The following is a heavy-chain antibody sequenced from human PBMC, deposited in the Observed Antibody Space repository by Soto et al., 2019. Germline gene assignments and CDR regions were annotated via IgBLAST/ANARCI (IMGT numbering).Heavy chain of an antibody. CDR1: GFSVSSNY. V-gene: IGHV3-66*01. CDR3: ARDMVRGMDV. CDR2: IVSGGST. Sequence: EVQLVESGGGLVQPGGSLRLSCAASGFSVSSNYMSWVRHAPGKGLEWVSVIVSGGSTYYADSVKGRFTISRDNSRNTLYLQMNSLRAEDTAVYYCARDMVRGMDVWGQGTTVTVSS. D-gene: IGHD3-10*01. J-gene: IGHJ6*02.